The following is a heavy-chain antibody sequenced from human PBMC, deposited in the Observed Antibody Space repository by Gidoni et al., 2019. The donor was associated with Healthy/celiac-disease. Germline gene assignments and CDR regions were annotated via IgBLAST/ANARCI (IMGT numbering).Heavy chain of an antibody. CDR1: GFTFSSYA. D-gene: IGHD3-22*01. Sequence: EVQLLESGGGLVQPGGSLRLSCAASGFTFSSYAMSWVRQAPGKGLEWVSAISGSGGSTYYADSVKGRFTISRDNSKNTLYLQMNSLRAEDTAVYYCAKKAAVTYDSSGYYYAYWGQGTLVTVSS. J-gene: IGHJ4*02. CDR3: AKKAAVTYDSSGYYYAY. CDR2: ISGSGGST. V-gene: IGHV3-23*01.